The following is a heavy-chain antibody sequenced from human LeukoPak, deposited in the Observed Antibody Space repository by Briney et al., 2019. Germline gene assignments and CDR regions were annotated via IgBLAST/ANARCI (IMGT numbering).Heavy chain of an antibody. Sequence: ASVTVSCKASGGTFISYAISWVRQAPGQGLEWMGRIITILGIANYAQEFQGRVTITADKSTSTAYMELSSLRSEDTAVYYCARDQADRLVGAFDIWGQGTMVTVSS. D-gene: IGHD1-26*01. CDR1: GGTFISYA. V-gene: IGHV1-69*04. CDR3: ARDQADRLVGAFDI. J-gene: IGHJ3*02. CDR2: IITILGIA.